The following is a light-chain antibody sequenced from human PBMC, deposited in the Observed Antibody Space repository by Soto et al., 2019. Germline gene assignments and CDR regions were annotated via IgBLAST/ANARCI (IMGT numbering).Light chain of an antibody. CDR1: SSDVGRYNY. Sequence: QSALTQPASVSGSPGQSITISCTGSSSDVGRYNYVSWYQQHPGKAPKLLIYDVTNRPSGVSNRFSGSKSGNTASLTISGLQAEDEADYYCSSYTISNTLVFGGGTKLTVL. J-gene: IGLJ2*01. V-gene: IGLV2-14*01. CDR3: SSYTISNTLV. CDR2: DVT.